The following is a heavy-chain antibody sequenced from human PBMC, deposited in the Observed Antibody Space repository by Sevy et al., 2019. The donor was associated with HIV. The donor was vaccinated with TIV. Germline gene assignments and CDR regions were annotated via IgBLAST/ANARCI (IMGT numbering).Heavy chain of an antibody. D-gene: IGHD3-16*01. J-gene: IGHJ3*02. Sequence: GGSLRLSCAASGFTFSSYSMNWVRQAPGKGLEWVSYISSSSTIYYADSVKGRFTISRDNAKNSLYLQMNSLRAEDTAVYYCARPADYDYVWGTRGAFDIWGQGTMVTVSS. V-gene: IGHV3-48*01. CDR2: ISSSSTI. CDR3: ARPADYDYVWGTRGAFDI. CDR1: GFTFSSYS.